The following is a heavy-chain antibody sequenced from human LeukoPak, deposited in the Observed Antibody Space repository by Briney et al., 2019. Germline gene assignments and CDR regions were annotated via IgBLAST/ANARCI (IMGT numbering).Heavy chain of an antibody. CDR3: ARGGDQLRYCSSTSCYAGSHFDY. D-gene: IGHD2-2*01. J-gene: IGHJ4*02. CDR2: IYYSRST. Sequence: SETLSLTCTVSGGSISSGDYYWSWIRQPPGKGLEWIGYIYYSRSTYYNPSLKSRVTISVDTSKNQYSLKLSSVTAADTAVYYCARGGDQLRYCSSTSCYAGSHFDYWGQGTLVTVSS. CDR1: GGSISSGDYY. V-gene: IGHV4-30-4*01.